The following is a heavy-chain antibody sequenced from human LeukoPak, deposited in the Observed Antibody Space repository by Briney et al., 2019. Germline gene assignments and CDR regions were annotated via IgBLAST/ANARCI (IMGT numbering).Heavy chain of an antibody. D-gene: IGHD4-23*01. Sequence: PSETLSLTCTVAGGSISSYYWSWIRQPPGKGLEWIGYIYYSGSTNYNPSLKSRVTISVDTSKNQFSLKLSSVTAADTAVYYCARDLVGNSGIFWFDPWGQGTLVTVSS. J-gene: IGHJ5*02. V-gene: IGHV4-59*01. CDR1: GGSISSYY. CDR2: IYYSGST. CDR3: ARDLVGNSGIFWFDP.